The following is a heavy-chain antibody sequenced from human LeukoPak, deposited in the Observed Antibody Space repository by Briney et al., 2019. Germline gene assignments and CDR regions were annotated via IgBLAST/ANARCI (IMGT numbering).Heavy chain of an antibody. J-gene: IGHJ4*02. CDR2: ISGSGGST. CDR3: AKTPDSSGYYYYFDY. V-gene: IGHV3-23*01. CDR1: GFTFSSYA. Sequence: GGSLRLSCAASGFTFSSYAMSWVRQAPGKGLEWVSAISGSGGSTYYADSVKGRFTISRDNSKNTLYLQMNSLRAEDTAVYYRAKTPDSSGYYYYFDYWGQGTLVTVSS. D-gene: IGHD3-22*01.